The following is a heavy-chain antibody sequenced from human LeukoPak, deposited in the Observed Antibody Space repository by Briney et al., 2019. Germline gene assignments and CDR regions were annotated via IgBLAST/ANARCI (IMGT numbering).Heavy chain of an antibody. V-gene: IGHV3-53*01. CDR1: GFTFNDYG. CDR3: AGGVGSIAVAGKGRFDY. CDR2: IYSGGST. J-gene: IGHJ4*02. D-gene: IGHD6-19*01. Sequence: GGSLRLSCAASGFTFNDYGMSWVRQAPGKGLEWVSVIYSGGSTYYADSVKGRFTISRDNSKNTLYLQMNSLRAEDTAVYYCAGGVGSIAVAGKGRFDYWGQGTLVTVSS.